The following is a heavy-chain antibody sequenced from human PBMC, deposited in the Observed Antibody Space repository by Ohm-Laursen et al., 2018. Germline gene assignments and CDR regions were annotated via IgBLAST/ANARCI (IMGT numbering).Heavy chain of an antibody. CDR3: AGGGYGDQQGYFDY. J-gene: IGHJ4*02. V-gene: IGHV4-59*01. Sequence: SETLSLTCPVSGGSISSYYWSWIRQPPGKRLEWIGYIYYSGSTNYNPSLKSRVTISVDTSKIQLSLRLSSVTAADTAVYYCAGGGYGDQQGYFDYWGQGTLVTVPS. CDR1: GGSISSYY. CDR2: IYYSGST. D-gene: IGHD4-17*01.